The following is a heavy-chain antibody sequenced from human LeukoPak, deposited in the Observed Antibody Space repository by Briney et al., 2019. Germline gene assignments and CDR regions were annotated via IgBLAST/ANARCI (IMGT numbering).Heavy chain of an antibody. V-gene: IGHV1-8*03. CDR2: MNPNSGNT. CDR1: GYSFTGYY. D-gene: IGHD3-10*01. J-gene: IGHJ4*02. CDR3: ARATELPGFDY. Sequence: GASVKVSCKASGYSFTGYYIHWVRQAPGQGLAWMGWMNPNSGNTGYAQKFQGRVAITRNTSISTAYMELSSLRSDDTAVYYCARATELPGFDYWGQGTLVTVSS.